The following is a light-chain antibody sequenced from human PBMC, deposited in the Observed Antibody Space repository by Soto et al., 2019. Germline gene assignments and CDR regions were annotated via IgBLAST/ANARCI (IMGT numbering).Light chain of an antibody. CDR3: QQYGSSPRT. J-gene: IGKJ1*01. CDR2: DAS. Sequence: EIVLTQSPGTLSLSPGERATLSCRASQSVSSSYLAWYQQKPGQAPRLLIYDASSRATGIPDRFSGSGSGTDFTLTISRLEPEDLAVYYCQQYGSSPRTFGQGTKVETK. V-gene: IGKV3-20*01. CDR1: QSVSSSY.